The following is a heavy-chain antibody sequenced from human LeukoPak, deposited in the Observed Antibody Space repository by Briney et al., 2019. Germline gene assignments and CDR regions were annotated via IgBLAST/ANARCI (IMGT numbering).Heavy chain of an antibody. Sequence: PGGSLRLSCAASGFTFSSYWMHWVRQAPGKGLVWVSRINSDGSSTSYADSVKGRFTISRDNAKNTLYLQMNSLRAEDTAVYYCARAGAYYDFWSGYYPPDYWGQGTLVTVSS. CDR3: ARAGAYYDFWSGYYPPDY. CDR1: GFTFSSYW. CDR2: INSDGSST. J-gene: IGHJ4*02. D-gene: IGHD3-3*01. V-gene: IGHV3-74*01.